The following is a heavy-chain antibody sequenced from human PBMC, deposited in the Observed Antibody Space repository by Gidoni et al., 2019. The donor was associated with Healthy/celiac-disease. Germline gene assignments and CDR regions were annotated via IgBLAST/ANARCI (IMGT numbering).Heavy chain of an antibody. CDR3: AREPVTDFPYYYYYGMDV. Sequence: EVQLVESGGGLVQPGGSLRHSCAASGFTVSSNYMSWVRQAPGKGLEWVSVIYSGGSTYYADSVKGRFTISRDNSKNTLYLQMNSLRAEDTAVYYCAREPVTDFPYYYYYGMDVWGQGTTVTVSS. J-gene: IGHJ6*02. V-gene: IGHV3-66*01. CDR2: IYSGGST. D-gene: IGHD4-17*01. CDR1: GFTVSSNY.